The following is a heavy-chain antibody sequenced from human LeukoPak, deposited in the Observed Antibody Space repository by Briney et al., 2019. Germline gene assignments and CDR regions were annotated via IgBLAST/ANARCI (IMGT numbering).Heavy chain of an antibody. V-gene: IGHV4-34*01. CDR2: INHSGST. CDR1: GGSFSGYY. CDR3: ARHLGDYFDY. D-gene: IGHD3-10*01. Sequence: PSGTLSLTCAVYGGSFSGYYWSWIRQPPGKGLEWIGEINHSGSTNYNPSLKSRVTISVDTSKNQFSLKLSSVTAADTAVYYCARHLGDYFDYWGQGTLVTVSS. J-gene: IGHJ4*02.